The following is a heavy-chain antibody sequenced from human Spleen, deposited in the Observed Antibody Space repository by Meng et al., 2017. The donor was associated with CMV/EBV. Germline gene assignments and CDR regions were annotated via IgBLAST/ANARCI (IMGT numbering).Heavy chain of an antibody. D-gene: IGHD3-22*01. CDR3: ARGLSSSGFDY. CDR2: INPNSGGT. V-gene: IGHV1-2*02. J-gene: IGHJ4*02. Sequence: QGHLLQSGAEVKKPGASVGVSGEASGYTFASYGISWLRQAPGQGLEWMGWINPNSGGTNYAQKFQGRVTMTRDTSISTAYMELSSLRSDDTAVYYCARGLSSSGFDYWGQGTVVTVSS. CDR1: GYTFASYG.